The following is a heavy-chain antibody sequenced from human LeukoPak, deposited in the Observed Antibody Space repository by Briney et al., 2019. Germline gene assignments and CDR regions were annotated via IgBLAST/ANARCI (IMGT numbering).Heavy chain of an antibody. V-gene: IGHV3-23*01. Sequence: PGGSLRLSCAASGFTFNKCAMSWVRQAPGKGLEWVSGISDSGGSTYYADSVKGRFIISRDNSKNTLYLQMNSLRAEDTALYYCAKAWWNSHLGFDCWGQGTLVTVSS. CDR3: AKAWWNSHLGFDC. D-gene: IGHD2-15*01. J-gene: IGHJ4*02. CDR1: GFTFNKCA. CDR2: ISDSGGST.